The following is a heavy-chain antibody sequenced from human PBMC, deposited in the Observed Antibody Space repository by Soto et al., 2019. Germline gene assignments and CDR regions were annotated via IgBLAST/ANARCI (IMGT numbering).Heavy chain of an antibody. CDR1: GYTFRNFG. CDR2: ISAYNANA. Sequence: QIQLLQSGAEVKKPGASVKVTCKASGYTFRNFGISWVRQAPGQGLEWMGWISAYNANANNAQKFQGRLTMTADTSTSTAYMELRSLRSDDTAVYYCARENSYFDYWGQGTLVTDSS. CDR3: ARENSYFDY. V-gene: IGHV1-18*01. J-gene: IGHJ4*02.